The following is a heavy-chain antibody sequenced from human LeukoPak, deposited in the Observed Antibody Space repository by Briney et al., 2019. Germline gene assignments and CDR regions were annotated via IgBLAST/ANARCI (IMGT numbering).Heavy chain of an antibody. V-gene: IGHV4-31*03. CDR3: ARGSGYYLYYFDY. D-gene: IGHD3-3*01. CDR1: GGSISSGGYY. J-gene: IGHJ4*02. Sequence: SETLSLTCTVSGGSISSGGYYWSWIRQHPGKGLEWIGYTYYSGSTYYNPSLKSRVTISVDTSKNQFSLKLSSVTAADTAVYYCARGSGYYLYYFDYWGQGTLVTVSS. CDR2: TYYSGST.